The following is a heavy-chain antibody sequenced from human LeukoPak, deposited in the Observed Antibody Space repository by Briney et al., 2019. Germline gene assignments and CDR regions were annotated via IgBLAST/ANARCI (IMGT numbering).Heavy chain of an antibody. J-gene: IGHJ4*02. D-gene: IGHD2-8*01. CDR1: GFTFNSFA. CDR2: IQSDGSDK. V-gene: IGHV3-30*02. CDR3: VKDLPVLHS. Sequence: TGGSLRLSCAASGFTFNSFAMHWVRQAPGTGLEHLAFIQSDGSDKYYADSVKGRFTISRDNSKNTLYLQMNGLRGDDTAVCYCVKDLPVLHSWGQGTLVTVSS.